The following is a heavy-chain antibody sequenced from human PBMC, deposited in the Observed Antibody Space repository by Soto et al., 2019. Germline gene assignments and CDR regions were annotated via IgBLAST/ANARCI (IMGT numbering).Heavy chain of an antibody. CDR3: ARLGYDSSGYKYYFDY. V-gene: IGHV5-10-1*01. D-gene: IGHD3-22*01. Sequence: GESLKISCKGSGYSFTSYLISWVRQMPGKGLEWMGRIDPSDSYTNYSPSFQGHVTISADKSISTAYLQWSSLKASDTAMYYCARLGYDSSGYKYYFDYWGQGTLVTVSS. J-gene: IGHJ4*02. CDR2: IDPSDSYT. CDR1: GYSFTSYL.